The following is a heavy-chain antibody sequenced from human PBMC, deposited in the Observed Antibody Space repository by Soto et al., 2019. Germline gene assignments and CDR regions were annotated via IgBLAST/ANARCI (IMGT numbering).Heavy chain of an antibody. V-gene: IGHV1-18*01. Sequence: ASVKVSCKASGYTFTSYGISWVRQAPGQGLEWMGWISAYNGNTNYAQKLQGRVTMTTDTSTSTAYMELRSLGSDDTAVYYCARDPSWVVPAGVRWVNWFDPWGQGTLVTVSS. CDR3: ARDPSWVVPAGVRWVNWFDP. CDR2: ISAYNGNT. J-gene: IGHJ5*02. D-gene: IGHD2-2*01. CDR1: GYTFTSYG.